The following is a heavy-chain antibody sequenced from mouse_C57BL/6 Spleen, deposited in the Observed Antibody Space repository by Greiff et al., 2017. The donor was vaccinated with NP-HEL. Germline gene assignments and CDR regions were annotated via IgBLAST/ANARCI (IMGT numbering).Heavy chain of an antibody. J-gene: IGHJ4*01. CDR1: GYTFTSYW. CDR2: INPSNGGT. Sequence: QVHVKQPGTELVKPGASVKLSCKASGYTFTSYWMHWVKQRPGQGLEWIGNINPSNGGTNYNEKFKSKATLTVDKSSSTAYMQLSSLTSEDSAVYYCAKGYGSTHYYAMDYWGQGTSVTVSS. V-gene: IGHV1-53*01. CDR3: AKGYGSTHYYAMDY. D-gene: IGHD1-1*01.